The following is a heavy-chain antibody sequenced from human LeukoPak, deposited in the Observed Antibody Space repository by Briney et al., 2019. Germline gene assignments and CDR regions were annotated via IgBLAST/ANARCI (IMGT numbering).Heavy chain of an antibody. Sequence: SVKVSCKAPGGTFSSHAISWVRQAPGQRLEWVGGIIPIFGTTNYAQKFQGRVTITTDESTSTGYMELRSLRSDDTAVYYCARGDSGYDYGFDNWGQGTLVTVSS. D-gene: IGHD5-12*01. J-gene: IGHJ4*02. CDR3: ARGDSGYDYGFDN. CDR2: IIPIFGTT. CDR1: GGTFSSHA. V-gene: IGHV1-69*05.